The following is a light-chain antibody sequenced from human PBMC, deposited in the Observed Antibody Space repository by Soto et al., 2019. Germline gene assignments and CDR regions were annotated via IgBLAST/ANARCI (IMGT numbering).Light chain of an antibody. CDR2: GNS. CDR1: SSNIGAGYD. J-gene: IGLJ3*02. V-gene: IGLV1-40*01. CDR3: QSYDSSLSL. Sequence: QSVLTQPPSVSGAPGQRVTISCTGSSSNIGAGYDVHWYKQLPGTAPKLLIYGNSNRPSGVPDRFSGSKSGTSASLAITGLQAEDEADYYCQSYDSSLSLFGGGTKLTVL.